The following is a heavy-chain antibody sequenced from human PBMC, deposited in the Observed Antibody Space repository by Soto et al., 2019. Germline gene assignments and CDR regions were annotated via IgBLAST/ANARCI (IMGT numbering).Heavy chain of an antibody. Sequence: KSSETLSLTCSVSGGSISYNSYYWGWIRQPPGRGLEWVGGIFYTGTTYYSPSLKDRVTISVDTSKNSFSLNLTSVTAADTAVYFCARLVVVAQVANAWGQGTLVTVSS. CDR1: GGSISYNSYY. CDR2: IFYTGTT. V-gene: IGHV4-39*02. D-gene: IGHD2-15*01. J-gene: IGHJ5*02. CDR3: ARLVVVAQVANA.